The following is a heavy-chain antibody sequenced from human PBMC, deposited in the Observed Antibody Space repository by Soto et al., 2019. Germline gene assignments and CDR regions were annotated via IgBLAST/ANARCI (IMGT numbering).Heavy chain of an antibody. CDR3: ARGGYHSPKAFDY. CDR1: GGSINSYY. D-gene: IGHD5-18*01. J-gene: IGHJ4*02. V-gene: IGHV4-59*01. CDR2: IHYSGST. Sequence: QVQLQESGPGLVKPSETLSLTCTVSGGSINSYYWTWIPQSPGEGLEWIGYIHYSGSTNYSPSLKSRLTISVDTAKNQLSLKLNSVTAADTVVYYCARGGYHSPKAFDYWGQGTLVIVSS.